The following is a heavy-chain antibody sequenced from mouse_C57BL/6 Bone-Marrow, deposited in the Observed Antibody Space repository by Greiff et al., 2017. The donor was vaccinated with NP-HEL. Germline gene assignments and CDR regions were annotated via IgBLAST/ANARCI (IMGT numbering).Heavy chain of an antibody. D-gene: IGHD1-1*01. Sequence: EVKLVESGGGLVQSGRSLRLSCATSGFTFSDFYMEWVRQAPGKGLEWIAARRNKAKDYTTEYSASVKGRFIVSRDTSQSILYLQMNALRAEDTAIYYCARDFYGSSYPFAYWGQGTLVTVSA. V-gene: IGHV7-1*01. CDR2: RRNKAKDYTT. J-gene: IGHJ3*01. CDR3: ARDFYGSSYPFAY. CDR1: GFTFSDFY.